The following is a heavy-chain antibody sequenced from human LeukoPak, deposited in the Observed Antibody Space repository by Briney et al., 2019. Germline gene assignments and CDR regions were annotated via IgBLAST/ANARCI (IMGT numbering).Heavy chain of an antibody. V-gene: IGHV3-9*01. CDR1: GFTFDDYA. J-gene: IGHJ4*02. D-gene: IGHD5-12*01. CDR2: ISWNSGSI. CDR3: AKDIKARLHCGYDY. Sequence: SLRLSCAASGFTFDDYAMHWVRQAPGKGLEWVSGISWNSGSIGYADSVKGRFTISRDNAKNSLYLQMNSLRAEDTALYYCAKDIKARLHCGYDYWGQGTLVTVSS.